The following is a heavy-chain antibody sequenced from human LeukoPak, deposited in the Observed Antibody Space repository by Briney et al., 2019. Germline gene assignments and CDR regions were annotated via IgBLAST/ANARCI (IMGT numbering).Heavy chain of an antibody. Sequence: ASVKVSCKASGYTFTSYYMHWVRQAPGQGLEWMGWINPNSGGTNYAQKFQGRVTMTRDTSISTAYMELSRLRSDDTAVYYCARAPRRYSGSYYDYFDYWGQGTLVTVSS. J-gene: IGHJ4*02. CDR2: INPNSGGT. D-gene: IGHD1-26*01. V-gene: IGHV1-2*02. CDR3: ARAPRRYSGSYYDYFDY. CDR1: GYTFTSYY.